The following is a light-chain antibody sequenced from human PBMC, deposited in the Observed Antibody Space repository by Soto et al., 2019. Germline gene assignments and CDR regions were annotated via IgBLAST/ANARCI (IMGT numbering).Light chain of an antibody. J-gene: IGKJ3*01. V-gene: IGKV3-11*01. CDR2: DAS. CDR3: QQRSNWPGIT. CDR1: QSVSSY. Sequence: EIVLTQSPATLSLSPGERATLSCRASQSVSSYLAWYQQKPGQAPRLLIYDASNRATGIPARFSGSGSGTDFTLTISSLEPEDFAVYYCQQRSNWPGITFGPGNKVDI.